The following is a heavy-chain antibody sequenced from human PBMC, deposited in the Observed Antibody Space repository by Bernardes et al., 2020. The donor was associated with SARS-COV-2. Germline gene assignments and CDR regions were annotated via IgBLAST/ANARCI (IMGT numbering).Heavy chain of an antibody. Sequence: GGSLRLSCAASGFTFSTYSMKWVRQAPGKGLEWVSYISSSSSATYYADSVKGRFIISRDNAKNSLYLQVNSLRAEDTAVYYCARDNYWAFDYWGQGTLVTVSS. CDR2: ISSSSSAT. V-gene: IGHV3-48*01. CDR1: GFTFSTYS. D-gene: IGHD1-7*01. CDR3: ARDNYWAFDY. J-gene: IGHJ4*02.